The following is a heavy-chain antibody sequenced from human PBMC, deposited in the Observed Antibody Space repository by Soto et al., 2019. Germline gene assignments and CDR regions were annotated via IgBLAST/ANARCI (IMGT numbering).Heavy chain of an antibody. CDR2: ISYDGSNK. CDR3: ARASLLLRGFFDY. V-gene: IGHV3-30-3*01. Sequence: GGSLRLSCAASGFTFSSYAVHWVRQAPGKGLEWVAVISYDGSNKYYADSVKGRFTISRDNSKNTLYLQMNSLRAEDTAVYYCARASLLLRGFFDYWGQGTLVTVSS. J-gene: IGHJ4*02. CDR1: GFTFSSYA. D-gene: IGHD2-15*01.